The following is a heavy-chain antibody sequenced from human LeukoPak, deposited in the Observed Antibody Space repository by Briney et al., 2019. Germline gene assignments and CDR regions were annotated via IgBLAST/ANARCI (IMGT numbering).Heavy chain of an antibody. CDR3: ARERRGTVTDYYYYGMDV. CDR2: ISYDGSNK. V-gene: IGHV3-30-3*01. J-gene: IGHJ6*02. Sequence: PGRSLRLSCAASGFTFSSYAMHWVRQAPGKGLEWVAVISYDGSNKYYADSVKGRFTISRDNSKNTLYLQMNSLRAEDTAVYYCARERRGTVTDYYYYGMDVWGQGTTVTVSS. D-gene: IGHD4-17*01. CDR1: GFTFSSYA.